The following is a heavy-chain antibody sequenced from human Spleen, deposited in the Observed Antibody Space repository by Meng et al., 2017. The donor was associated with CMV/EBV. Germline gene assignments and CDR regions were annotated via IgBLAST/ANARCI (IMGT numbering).Heavy chain of an antibody. Sequence: GESLKISCAASGFTFSSYWMSWVRQAPGKGLEWVSYISSSSDITLYSDSVKGRFTISRDNAKNSLYLQMNSLRAEDTAVYYCAGPGGDDSSGGIDYWGQGTLVTVSS. CDR3: AGPGGDDSSGGIDY. D-gene: IGHD3-22*01. CDR2: ISSSSDIT. CDR1: GFTFSSYW. J-gene: IGHJ4*02. V-gene: IGHV3-48*04.